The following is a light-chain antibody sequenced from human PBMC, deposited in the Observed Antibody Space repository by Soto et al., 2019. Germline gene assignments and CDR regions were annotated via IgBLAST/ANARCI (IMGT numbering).Light chain of an antibody. CDR1: RSVSSN. Sequence: EIVMTQSPATLSVSPGERATLSCRASRSVSSNLAWYQQKPGQAPRLLIYGASSRATGIPDRFSGSGSGTDFTLTISSLQSEDFATYYCQQLNSYPITFGQGTRLEIK. J-gene: IGKJ5*01. V-gene: IGKV3D-15*01. CDR2: GAS. CDR3: QQLNSYPIT.